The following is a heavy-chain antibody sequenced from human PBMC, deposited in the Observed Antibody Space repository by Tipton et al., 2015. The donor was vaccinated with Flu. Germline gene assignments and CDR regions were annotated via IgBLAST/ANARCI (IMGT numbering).Heavy chain of an antibody. Sequence: SLRLSCEASGFTFSSYGMHWVRQTPGKGLEWLAFIRYGGDKANHADSVRGRFTISRDNSKNTLYLQMDTLRVEDTAVYYCAKDMIGYRSGFDSWGQGILVTVSP. CDR1: GFTFSSYG. D-gene: IGHD6-19*01. CDR3: AKDMIGYRSGFDS. CDR2: IRYGGDKA. V-gene: IGHV3-30*02. J-gene: IGHJ4*02.